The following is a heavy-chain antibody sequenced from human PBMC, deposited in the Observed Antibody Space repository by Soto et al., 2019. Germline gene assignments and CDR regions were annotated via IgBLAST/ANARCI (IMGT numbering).Heavy chain of an antibody. CDR1: GFTFSGSA. V-gene: IGHV3-73*01. CDR2: IRSKANSYAT. D-gene: IGHD4-4*01. J-gene: IGHJ6*01. Sequence: EVQLVESGGGLVQPGGSLKLSCAASGFTFSGSAMHWVRQASGKGLEWVGRIRSKANSYATAYAASVKGRFTISRDDSKNTTYLQMNSLKTEDTAVYYCTRATVGDYYCYGMDVWGQGTTVTVSS. CDR3: TRATVGDYYCYGMDV.